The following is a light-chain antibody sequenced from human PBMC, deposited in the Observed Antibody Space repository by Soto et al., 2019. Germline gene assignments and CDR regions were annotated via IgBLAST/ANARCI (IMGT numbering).Light chain of an antibody. J-gene: IGLJ1*01. CDR3: AAWDDSLSGPV. V-gene: IGLV1-47*02. CDR2: SFN. CDR1: SSNIGSNY. Sequence: QAVVTQSPSASGTPGQRVTISCSGSSSNIGSNYVSWYQQLPGTAPKLLIYSFNQRPSGVPDRFSGSKSGTSASLAISGLRSEDEADYYCAAWDDSLSGPVFGTGTKLTVL.